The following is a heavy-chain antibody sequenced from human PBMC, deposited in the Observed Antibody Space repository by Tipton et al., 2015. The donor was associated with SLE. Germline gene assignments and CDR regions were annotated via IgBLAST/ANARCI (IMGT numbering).Heavy chain of an antibody. Sequence: SLRLSCAASGFTFSSYWMHWVRQAPGKGLVWVSRINSDGSSTRYADSVKGRFTISRDKAKNTLYLQMNSLRAEDTAVYYCATTYYDFWSGVDSWGQGTLVTVSS. J-gene: IGHJ4*02. V-gene: IGHV3-74*01. D-gene: IGHD3-3*01. CDR3: ATTYYDFWSGVDS. CDR1: GFTFSSYW. CDR2: INSDGSST.